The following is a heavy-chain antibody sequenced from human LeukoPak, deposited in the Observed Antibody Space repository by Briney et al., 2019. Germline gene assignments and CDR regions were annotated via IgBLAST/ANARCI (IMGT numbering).Heavy chain of an antibody. CDR3: ARERGTVTTSFDY. V-gene: IGHV1-69*05. Sequence: GASVKVSCKASGGTFSSYAISWVRQAPGQGLEWMGRIIPIFGTANYAQKFQGRVTITTDESTSTAHMELSSLRSEDTAVYYCARERGTVTTSFDYWGQGTLVTVSS. CDR2: IIPIFGTA. CDR1: GGTFSSYA. D-gene: IGHD4-11*01. J-gene: IGHJ4*02.